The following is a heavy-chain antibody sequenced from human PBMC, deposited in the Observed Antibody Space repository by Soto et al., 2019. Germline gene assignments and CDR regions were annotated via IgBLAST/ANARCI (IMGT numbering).Heavy chain of an antibody. CDR3: ARERLPATQNYYYYYGMDV. Sequence: GGSLRLSCAASGFTVSDYYMSWIRQAPGKGLEWVSYISSSSSYTNYADSVKGRFTISRDNAKKSLYLQMNSLRAEDTAVYYCARERLPATQNYYYYYGMDVWGQGTTVTVSS. V-gene: IGHV3-11*06. CDR1: GFTVSDYY. CDR2: ISSSSSYT. J-gene: IGHJ6*02. D-gene: IGHD4-17*01.